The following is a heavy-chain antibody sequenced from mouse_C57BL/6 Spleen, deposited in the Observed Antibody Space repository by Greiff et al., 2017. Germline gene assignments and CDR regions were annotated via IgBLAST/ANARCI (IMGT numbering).Heavy chain of an antibody. D-gene: IGHD1-1*01. J-gene: IGHJ2*01. CDR2: ISDGGSYT. Sequence: EVLLVESGGGLVKPGGSLKLSCAASGFTFSSYAMSWVRQTPEQGLEWVATISDGGSYTYYPDNVKGRFTISRDNSKNNLYLQMSHLKSEDTALYYCARDRRYYYDYWGQGTTLTVSS. CDR1: GFTFSSYA. V-gene: IGHV5-4*01. CDR3: ARDRRYYYDY.